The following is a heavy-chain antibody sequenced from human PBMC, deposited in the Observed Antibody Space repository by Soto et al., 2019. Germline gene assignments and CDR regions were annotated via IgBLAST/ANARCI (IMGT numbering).Heavy chain of an antibody. CDR1: GFTFSSYS. CDR2: ISSSSSYI. V-gene: IGHV3-21*01. Sequence: GGSLRLSCAASGFTFSSYSMNWVRQAPGKGLEWVSSISSSSSYIYYADSVKGRFTISRDNAKNSLYLQMNSLRAEDTAVYYCARETTHLITMVRGVEVGYYYGMDVWGQGTTVTVSS. CDR3: ARETTHLITMVRGVEVGYYYGMDV. D-gene: IGHD3-10*01. J-gene: IGHJ6*02.